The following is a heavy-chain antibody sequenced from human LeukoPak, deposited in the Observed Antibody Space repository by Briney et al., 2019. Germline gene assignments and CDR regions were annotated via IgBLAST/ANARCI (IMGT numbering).Heavy chain of an antibody. J-gene: IGHJ4*02. CDR1: GFTFSNHA. CDR2: ITSSTYI. Sequence: PGGSLRLSCAASGFTFSNHAMNWVRQAPGKGLEWVSSITSSTYIYYADSVKGRFTISRDNAKNSLYLQMSSLRAEDTAVYYCARDLYGDYVHDYWGQGTLVTVSS. V-gene: IGHV3-21*01. CDR3: ARDLYGDYVHDY. D-gene: IGHD4-17*01.